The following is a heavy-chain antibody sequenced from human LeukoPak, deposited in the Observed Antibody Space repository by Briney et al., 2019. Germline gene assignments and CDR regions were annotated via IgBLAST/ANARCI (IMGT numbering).Heavy chain of an antibody. D-gene: IGHD5-24*01. J-gene: IGHJ4*02. V-gene: IGHV3-48*03. CDR1: GFTSSSYE. Sequence: GGSLRLSCAASGFTSSSYEMNWVRQAPGKGLEWVSYISSSGSTIYYADSVKGRFTISRDNSKNTLYLQMNSLRAEDTAVYYCAKDLERWLQFDYFDYWGQGTLVTVSS. CDR3: AKDLERWLQFDYFDY. CDR2: ISSSGSTI.